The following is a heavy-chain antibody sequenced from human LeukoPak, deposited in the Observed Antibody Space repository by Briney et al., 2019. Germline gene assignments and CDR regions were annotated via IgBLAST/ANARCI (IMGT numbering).Heavy chain of an antibody. J-gene: IGHJ4*02. CDR1: GFTFSSYS. Sequence: GGSLRLSCAASGFTFSSYSMNWVRQAPGKGLEWVSSISSSSSYIYYADSVKGRFTISRDNAKNSLYLQMNSLRAEDTAVYYCARDGVGIVGTRSSNYWGQGTLVTVSS. CDR2: ISSSSSYI. D-gene: IGHD3-22*01. CDR3: ARDGVGIVGTRSSNY. V-gene: IGHV3-21*01.